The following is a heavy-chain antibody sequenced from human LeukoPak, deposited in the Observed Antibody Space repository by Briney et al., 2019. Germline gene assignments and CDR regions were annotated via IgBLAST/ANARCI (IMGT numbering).Heavy chain of an antibody. D-gene: IGHD6-13*01. J-gene: IGHJ3*02. Sequence: PGGSLRLSCAASGFTFSSYAMHWVRQAPGKGLEWVAVIWYDGNSKYYADSVKGRFTISRDNSKNTLNLQMNSLRAEDTAVYYCARDISSSLDAFDIWGQGTMVTVSS. CDR3: ARDISSSLDAFDI. CDR2: IWYDGNSK. CDR1: GFTFSSYA. V-gene: IGHV3-33*08.